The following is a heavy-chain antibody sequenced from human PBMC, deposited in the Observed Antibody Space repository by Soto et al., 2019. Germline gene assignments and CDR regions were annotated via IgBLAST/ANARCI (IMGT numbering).Heavy chain of an antibody. Sequence: QVQLVQSGAEVKKPGASVKVSCKASGYTFTSYVINWVRQATGQGLEWMGWMNPNSGNTGYAQKFQGRVTMTRNTSISTAYMELSSLRSEDTAVYYCARGPHIYYGSGSRLDYWGQGTLVTVSS. V-gene: IGHV1-8*01. CDR1: GYTFTSYV. D-gene: IGHD3-10*01. J-gene: IGHJ4*02. CDR2: MNPNSGNT. CDR3: ARGPHIYYGSGSRLDY.